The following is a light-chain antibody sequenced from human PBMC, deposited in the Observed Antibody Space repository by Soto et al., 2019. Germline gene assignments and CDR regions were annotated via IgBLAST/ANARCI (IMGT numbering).Light chain of an antibody. V-gene: IGLV4-69*01. Sequence: QSVLTQPPSASASLGASVKLTCTLSSGHSSYDIAWHQQQPEKGPRCLLKLHSDGTHIKGDGIPDRFSGSSSGAERYLTISSLQSEDEADYYCQTWGAGIRVFGGGTKLT. J-gene: IGLJ3*02. CDR2: LHSDGTH. CDR3: QTWGAGIRV. CDR1: SGHSSYD.